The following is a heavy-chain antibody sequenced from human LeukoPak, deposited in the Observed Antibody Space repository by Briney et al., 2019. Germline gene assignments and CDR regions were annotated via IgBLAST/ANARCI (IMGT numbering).Heavy chain of an antibody. CDR2: ISGSGTTI. J-gene: IGHJ3*02. CDR1: GFTFSIYP. V-gene: IGHV3-23*01. D-gene: IGHD3-16*01. CDR3: VTKLYVSHHTHAFDI. Sequence: GGSLRLSCTASGFTFSIYPINFVRQAPGKGLDWVSAISGSGTTIYYADAVRGRFTISRDNTKNTVYLQMNSLRAEDTALYYCVTKLYVSHHTHAFDIWGQGTMVTVSP.